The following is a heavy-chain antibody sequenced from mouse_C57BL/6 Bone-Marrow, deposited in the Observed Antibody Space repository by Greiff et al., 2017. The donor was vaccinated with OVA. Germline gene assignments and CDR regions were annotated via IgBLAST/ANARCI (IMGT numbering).Heavy chain of an antibody. Sequence: VKLMESGPGLVQPSQSLSITCTVSGFSLTSYGVHWVRQSPGKGLEWLGVIWRGGSTDYNAAFMSRLGITKDNSKSQVFFKMNKLQADDTAVYYCAKNDYEGFAYWGQGTLVTVSA. D-gene: IGHD2-4*01. CDR3: AKNDYEGFAY. CDR2: IWRGGST. CDR1: GFSLTSYG. J-gene: IGHJ3*01. V-gene: IGHV2-5*01.